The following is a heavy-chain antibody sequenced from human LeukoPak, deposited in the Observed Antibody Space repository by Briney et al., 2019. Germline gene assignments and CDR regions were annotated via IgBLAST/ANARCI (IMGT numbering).Heavy chain of an antibody. J-gene: IGHJ4*02. CDR1: GFTFSSYA. CDR3: ARDFPPLDY. CDR2: ISYDGSNK. V-gene: IGHV3-30-3*01. Sequence: GRSLRLSCAASGFTFSSYAMHWVRQAPGKGLEWVAVISYDGSNKYYADSVKGRFTISRDNSKNTLYLQMNSLRAEDTAVYYCARDFPPLDYWGQGTLVTVSS.